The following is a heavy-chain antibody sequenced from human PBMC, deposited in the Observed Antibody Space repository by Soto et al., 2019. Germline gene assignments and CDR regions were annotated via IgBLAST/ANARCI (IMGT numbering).Heavy chain of an antibody. V-gene: IGHV4-30-2*01. Sequence: QLQLQESGSGLVKPSQTLSLTCAVSGGSISSGGYSWSWLRQPPGKGLEWIGYIYHSGSTYYNPSLKGRVTISVDRSKNQFALKLSSVTAADTAVYYCARGGIVLVPAAMGWFDPWGQGTLVTVSS. J-gene: IGHJ5*02. CDR1: GGSISSGGYS. CDR2: IYHSGST. D-gene: IGHD2-2*01. CDR3: ARGGIVLVPAAMGWFDP.